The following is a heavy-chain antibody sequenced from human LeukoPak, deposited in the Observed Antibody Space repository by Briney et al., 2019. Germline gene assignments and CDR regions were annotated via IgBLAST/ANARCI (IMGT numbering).Heavy chain of an antibody. V-gene: IGHV4-39*01. J-gene: IGHJ4*02. Sequence: PSETLSLTCTVSGGSISSSSYYWGWIRQPPGKGLEWIGSIYYSGSTYYNPSLKSRVTISVDTSKNQLSLKLSSVTAADTAVYYCARRARYCSSTSCYRDYWGQGTLVTVSS. CDR1: GGSISSSSYY. CDR2: IYYSGST. CDR3: ARRARYCSSTSCYRDY. D-gene: IGHD2-2*01.